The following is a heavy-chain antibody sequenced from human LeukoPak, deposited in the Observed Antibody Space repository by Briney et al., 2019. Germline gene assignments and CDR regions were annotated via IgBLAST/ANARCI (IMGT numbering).Heavy chain of an antibody. V-gene: IGHV1-2*04. D-gene: IGHD5-18*01. CDR2: INPNSGGT. J-gene: IGHJ6*02. CDR1: GYTFTGYY. CDR3: ARVDTANPASGGMDV. Sequence: ASVKVSCKASGYTFTGYYMHWVRQAPGQGLEWMGWINPNSGGTNYAQKFQGWVTMTRDTSISTAYMELSRLRSDDTAVYYCARVDTANPASGGMDVWGQGTTVTVSS.